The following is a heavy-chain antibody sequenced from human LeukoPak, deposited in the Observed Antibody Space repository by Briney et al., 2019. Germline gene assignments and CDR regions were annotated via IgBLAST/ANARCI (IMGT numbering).Heavy chain of an antibody. J-gene: IGHJ3*02. CDR3: ASIITMVRGVPAGAFDI. CDR1: GFTFSDHY. CDR2: TRNKANSYTT. Sequence: GGSLRLSCAASGFTFSDHYMDWVRQAPGKGLEWVGRTRNKANSYTTEYAASVKGRFTISRDDSKNSLYLQMNSLKTEDTAVYYCASIITMVRGVPAGAFDIWGQGTMVTVSS. V-gene: IGHV3-72*01. D-gene: IGHD3-10*01.